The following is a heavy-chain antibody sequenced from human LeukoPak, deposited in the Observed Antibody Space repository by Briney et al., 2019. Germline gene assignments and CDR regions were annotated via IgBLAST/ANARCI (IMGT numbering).Heavy chain of an antibody. J-gene: IGHJ3*01. Sequence: GASVKVSCKTSGYTFTGYYMHWVRQAPGQGLEWMGWINPYSGGTNYAQEFLGSVTMTRDTSISTVYMELSRLRSDDTAVYYCARDLSGGDYGGNSGAFDVWGQGTMVTVSS. D-gene: IGHD4-23*01. CDR3: ARDLSGGDYGGNSGAFDV. CDR1: GYTFTGYY. V-gene: IGHV1-2*02. CDR2: INPYSGGT.